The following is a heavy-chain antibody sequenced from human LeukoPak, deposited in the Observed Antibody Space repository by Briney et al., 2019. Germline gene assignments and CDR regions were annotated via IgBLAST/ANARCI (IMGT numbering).Heavy chain of an antibody. CDR3: ARVRREMATISFDY. D-gene: IGHD5-24*01. CDR2: IYYSGST. J-gene: IGHJ4*02. CDR1: GGSISSYY. Sequence: PSETLSLTCTVSGGSISSYYWSWIRQPPGKGLEWIGYIYYSGSTNYNPSLKSRVTISVDTSKNQFSLKLSSVTAADTAVYYCARVRREMATISFDYWGQGTLVTVSS. V-gene: IGHV4-59*01.